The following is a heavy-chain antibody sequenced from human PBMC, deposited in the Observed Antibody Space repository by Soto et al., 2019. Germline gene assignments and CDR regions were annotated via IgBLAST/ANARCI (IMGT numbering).Heavy chain of an antibody. V-gene: IGHV3-23*01. CDR3: ARDNGDFVFDY. J-gene: IGHJ4*02. D-gene: IGHD4-17*01. CDR1: GFTFSIYA. CDR2: ISGSGRST. Sequence: PGGSLRLSCAASGFTFSIYAMSWVRQAPGKGLEWVSAISGSGRSTYYADSVKGRFTISRDDSRKSLYLQMNSLRAEDTAVYYCARDNGDFVFDYWGQGTLVTVSS.